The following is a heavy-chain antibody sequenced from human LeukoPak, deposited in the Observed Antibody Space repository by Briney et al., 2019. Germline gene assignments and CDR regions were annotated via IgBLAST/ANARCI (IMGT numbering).Heavy chain of an antibody. CDR1: GATVSSGSYS. Sequence: PSETLSLTCTVSGATVSSGSYSWNWIRQPPGKGLEWIEYMFYRGSTNYNPSLKSRVTISVDSSKNQFSLNLSSVTAADTAVYYCARYLYDSSGYYIQYYFDYWGQGTLVTVSS. CDR3: ARYLYDSSGYYIQYYFDY. CDR2: MFYRGST. D-gene: IGHD3-22*01. J-gene: IGHJ4*02. V-gene: IGHV4-61*01.